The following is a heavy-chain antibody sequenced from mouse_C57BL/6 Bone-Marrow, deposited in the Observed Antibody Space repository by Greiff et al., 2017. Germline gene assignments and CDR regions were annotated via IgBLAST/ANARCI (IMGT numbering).Heavy chain of an antibody. CDR3: ARHGGTTVVARSYWYFDV. Sequence: VKLVESGPGLVAPSQSLSITCTVSGFSLTSYGVHWVRQPPGKGLEWLVVIWSDGSTTYNSALNSRLSISTDNSKSQVFLKMNSLQTDDTDMYYCARHGGTTVVARSYWYFDVWGTGTTVTVSS. CDR2: IWSDGST. V-gene: IGHV2-6-1*01. J-gene: IGHJ1*03. CDR1: GFSLTSYG. D-gene: IGHD1-1*01.